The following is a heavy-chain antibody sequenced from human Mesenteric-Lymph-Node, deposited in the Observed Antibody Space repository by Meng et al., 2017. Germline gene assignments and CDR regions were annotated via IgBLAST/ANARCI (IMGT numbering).Heavy chain of an antibody. D-gene: IGHD2-21*01. J-gene: IGHJ2*01. Sequence: ASVKVSCKASGYTFTSYDINWVRQATGQGLEWMGWMNPNSGNTGYAQKFQGRVTITRNTSISTAYMELSSLRSEDTAVYYCARGGEHRHYWYFDLWGRGTLVTVSS. CDR1: GYTFTSYD. CDR2: MNPNSGNT. CDR3: ARGGEHRHYWYFDL. V-gene: IGHV1-8*03.